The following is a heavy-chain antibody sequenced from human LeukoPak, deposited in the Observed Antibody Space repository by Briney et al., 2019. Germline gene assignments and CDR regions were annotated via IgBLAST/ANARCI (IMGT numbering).Heavy chain of an antibody. CDR1: GYTFTGYY. D-gene: IGHD2-15*01. CDR3: ARAGYCSGGRCYIFDS. V-gene: IGHV1-2*02. Sequence: VASVKVSCKSSGYTFTGYYMHWVRQAPGQGLEWMGWINPNSGGTNYAQKFQGRVTMTRDTSISTAYMELSRLRSDDTAMYYCARAGYCSGGRCYIFDSWGQGTLVTVAS. J-gene: IGHJ4*02. CDR2: INPNSGGT.